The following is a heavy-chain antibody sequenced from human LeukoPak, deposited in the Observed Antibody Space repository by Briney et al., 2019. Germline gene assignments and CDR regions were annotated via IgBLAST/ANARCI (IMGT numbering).Heavy chain of an antibody. CDR2: ISAYNGDT. Sequence: ASVRVSCKTSGHTFSNYDIYWVRQAPGQGLECMGGISAYNGDTRYAQILQGRFTVTTDTSTSTAYMELRSLTSDDTAVYYCARAGYCGDGGCRGGSAFDVWGQGTMVSVSS. CDR1: GHTFSNYD. J-gene: IGHJ3*01. V-gene: IGHV1-18*01. CDR3: ARAGYCGDGGCRGGSAFDV. D-gene: IGHD2-15*01.